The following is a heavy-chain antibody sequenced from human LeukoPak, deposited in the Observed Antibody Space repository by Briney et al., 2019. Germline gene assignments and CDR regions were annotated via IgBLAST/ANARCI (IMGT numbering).Heavy chain of an antibody. J-gene: IGHJ4*02. CDR2: ISSSSSYI. Sequence: GGSLRLSCAASGVTFSSYWMNWVRQAPGKGLEWVSSISSSSSYIYYADSVKGRFTISRDNAKNSLYLQMNSLRAEDTAVYYCARDIRLGSPRWGQGTLVTVSS. D-gene: IGHD3-16*01. CDR1: GVTFSSYW. V-gene: IGHV3-21*01. CDR3: ARDIRLGSPR.